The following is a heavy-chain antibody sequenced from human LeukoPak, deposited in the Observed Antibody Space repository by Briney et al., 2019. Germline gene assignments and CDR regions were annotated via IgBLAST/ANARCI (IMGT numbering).Heavy chain of an antibody. D-gene: IGHD6-19*01. CDR1: GFTFSSYA. J-gene: IGHJ3*02. CDR3: ASRAVEGAFDI. V-gene: IGHV3-64*01. CDR2: ISSNGGST. Sequence: GGSLRLSCAASGFTFSSYAMHWVRQAPGKGLEYVSAISSNGGSTYYANSVKGRFTISRDNSKNTLYLQMGSLRAEDMAVYYCASRAVEGAFDIWGQGTMVTVSS.